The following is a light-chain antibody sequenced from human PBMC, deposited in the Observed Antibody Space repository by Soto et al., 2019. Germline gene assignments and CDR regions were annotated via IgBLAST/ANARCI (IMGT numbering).Light chain of an antibody. CDR3: GSWDSSLSAEV. J-gene: IGLJ3*02. CDR2: DNN. CDR1: STNIGKNY. Sequence: QTVLTQPPSVCAAPGQKVTISCSGTSTNIGKNYVSWYQQFPGTAPKLLIYDNNNRPSGIPDRFSGSKSGTSATLGITGLQTGDEADYYCGSWDSSLSAEVFGGGTKLTVL. V-gene: IGLV1-51*01.